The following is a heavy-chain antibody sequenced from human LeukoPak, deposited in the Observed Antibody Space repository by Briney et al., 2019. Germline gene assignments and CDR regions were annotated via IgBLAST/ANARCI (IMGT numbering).Heavy chain of an antibody. CDR2: IYYSGST. D-gene: IGHD6-6*01. CDR3: ARDAKRSSSLRGYYYYYYMDV. Sequence: SETLSLTCTVSGGSISSYYWSWIRQPPGKGLEWIGYIYYSGSTNYNPSLKSRVTISVDTSKNQFSLKLSSVTAADTAVYYCARDAKRSSSLRGYYYYYYMDVWGKGITVTVSS. J-gene: IGHJ6*03. CDR1: GGSISSYY. V-gene: IGHV4-59*01.